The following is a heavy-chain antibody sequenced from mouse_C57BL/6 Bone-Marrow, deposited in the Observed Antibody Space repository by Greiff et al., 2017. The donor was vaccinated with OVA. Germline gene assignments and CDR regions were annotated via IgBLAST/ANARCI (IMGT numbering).Heavy chain of an antibody. CDR2: ISSGSSTL. D-gene: IGHD1-1*01. J-gene: IGHJ1*03. CDR1: GFTFSDYG. V-gene: IGHV5-17*01. CDR3: ARKDYYGSSYAYFDV. Sequence: EVMLVESGGGLVKPGGSLKLSCAASGFTFSDYGMHWVRQAPEKGLEWVAYISSGSSTLYYADTVKGRFTISRDNAKNTLFLQMTSLRSEDTAMYYCARKDYYGSSYAYFDVWGTGTTVTVSS.